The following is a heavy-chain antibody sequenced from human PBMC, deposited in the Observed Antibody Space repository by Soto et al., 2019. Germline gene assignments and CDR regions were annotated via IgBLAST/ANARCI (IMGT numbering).Heavy chain of an antibody. CDR2: IIPIFGTA. CDR1: GGTFSSYA. CDR3: ARPNRGGDFWSGYQYYYYYGMDV. V-gene: IGHV1-69*13. J-gene: IGHJ6*02. D-gene: IGHD3-3*01. Sequence: WASVKVSCKASGGTFSSYAISWVRQAPGQGLEWMGGIIPIFGTANYAQKFQGRVTITADESTSTAYMELSSLRSEDTAVYYCARPNRGGDFWSGYQYYYYYGMDVWGQGTTVTVSS.